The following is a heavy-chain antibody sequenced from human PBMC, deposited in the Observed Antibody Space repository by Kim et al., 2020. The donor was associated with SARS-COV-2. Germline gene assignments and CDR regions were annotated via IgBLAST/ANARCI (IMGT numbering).Heavy chain of an antibody. CDR2: MNPNSGNT. V-gene: IGHV1-8*01. CDR1: GYTFTSYD. Sequence: ASVKVSCKASGYTFTSYDINWVRQATGQGLEWMGWMNPNSGNTGYAQKFQGRVTMTRNTSISTAYMELSSLRSEDTAVYYCARGRRYLRRFDPWGQGTLVTVSS. D-gene: IGHD3-10*02. J-gene: IGHJ5*02. CDR3: ARGRRYLRRFDP.